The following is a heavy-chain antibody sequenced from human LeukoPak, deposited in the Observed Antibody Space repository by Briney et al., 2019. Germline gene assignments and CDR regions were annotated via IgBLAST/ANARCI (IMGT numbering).Heavy chain of an antibody. D-gene: IGHD3-3*01. V-gene: IGHV3-30*02. CDR3: AKAQAPYYDFWSGYSLDY. J-gene: IGHJ4*02. Sequence: GGSLRLSCAASGFTFSSYGMHWVRQAPGKGLEWVAFIRYDGSNKYYADSVKGRFTISRDNSKNTLYLQMNSLRAEDTAVYYCAKAQAPYYDFWSGYSLDYWGQGTLVTVSS. CDR2: IRYDGSNK. CDR1: GFTFSSYG.